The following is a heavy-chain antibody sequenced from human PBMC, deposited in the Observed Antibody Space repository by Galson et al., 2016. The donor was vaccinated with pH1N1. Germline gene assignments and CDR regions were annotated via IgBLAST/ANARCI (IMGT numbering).Heavy chain of an antibody. Sequence: SLRLSCAVSGFSVRSNYMSWVRQAPGKWLEWVSVIYTGGITQYADSVKGRFTISRDNSKNTLYLQMNSLRAEDTAIYFCARDEGYVNYYRGMDVWGQGTTVIVSS. D-gene: IGHD5-12*01. CDR1: GFSVRSNY. CDR3: ARDEGYVNYYRGMDV. V-gene: IGHV3-53*01. J-gene: IGHJ6*02. CDR2: IYTGGIT.